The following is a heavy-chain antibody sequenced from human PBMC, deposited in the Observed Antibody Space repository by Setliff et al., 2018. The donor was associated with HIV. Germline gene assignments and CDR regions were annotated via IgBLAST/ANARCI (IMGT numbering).Heavy chain of an antibody. D-gene: IGHD6-13*01. CDR2: INAGNGNT. V-gene: IGHV1-3*01. J-gene: IGHJ3*02. CDR3: AINYAKLVLDAFDI. Sequence: GASVKVSCKASGYTFTSYAMHWARQAPGQRLEWMGWINAGNGNTKYSQNIQDRVTITRDTSASTAYMELSSLRSEDTAVYYCAINYAKLVLDAFDIWGQGTMVTVSS. CDR1: GYTFTSYA.